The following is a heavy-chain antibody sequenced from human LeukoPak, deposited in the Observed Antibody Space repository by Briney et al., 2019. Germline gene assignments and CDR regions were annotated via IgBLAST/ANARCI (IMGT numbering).Heavy chain of an antibody. Sequence: SQTLSLTCTVSGGSISSGSYYWSWIRQPAGKGLEWIGRIYTSGSTNYNPSLKSRVTISVDTSKNQFSLKLSSVTAADTAVYYCARTTPADMVRGVIIYWDAFDIWGQGTMVTVSS. V-gene: IGHV4-61*02. CDR2: IYTSGST. CDR1: GGSISSGSYY. CDR3: ARTTPADMVRGVIIYWDAFDI. J-gene: IGHJ3*02. D-gene: IGHD3-10*01.